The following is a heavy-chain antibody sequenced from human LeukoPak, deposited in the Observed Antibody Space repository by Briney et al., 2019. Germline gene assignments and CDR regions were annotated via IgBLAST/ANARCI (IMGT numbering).Heavy chain of an antibody. CDR1: GFTVSSNY. D-gene: IGHD6-19*01. J-gene: IGHJ4*02. V-gene: IGHV3-66*02. CDR3: ARGSSLAAVARGFDY. Sequence: GGSLRLSCAASGFTVSSNYMGWVRQAPGKGLDWVSDIYSGGSAYYADSVKGRFTISRDSSKNILHLQMNSLTAEDTAVYYCARGSSLAAVARGFDYWGQGTLVTVSS. CDR2: IYSGGSA.